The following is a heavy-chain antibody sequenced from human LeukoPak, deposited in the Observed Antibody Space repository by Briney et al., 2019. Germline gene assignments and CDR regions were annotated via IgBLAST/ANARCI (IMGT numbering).Heavy chain of an antibody. CDR1: GGPISRDSYY. CDR2: IYYSGST. CDR3: ASLAVAGLSEGY. V-gene: IGHV4-39*01. D-gene: IGHD6-19*01. J-gene: IGHJ4*02. Sequence: SVTLSLTCTVSGGPISRDSYYWAWIRPPPAKGLAWIASIYYSGSTYYNPSLKSRVTISVDTSRNQFSLKLSSVTAADTAVYYCASLAVAGLSEGYWGQGTLVIVSS.